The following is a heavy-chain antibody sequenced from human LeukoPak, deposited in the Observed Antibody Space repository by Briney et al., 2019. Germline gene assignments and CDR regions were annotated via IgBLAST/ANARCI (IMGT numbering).Heavy chain of an antibody. D-gene: IGHD3-22*01. J-gene: IGHJ4*02. CDR1: GGTFSSYA. CDR2: IIPIFGTA. CDR3: ARDLGAYYDSSGYYYLDY. Sequence: AASVKVSCTASGGTFSSYAISWVRQAPGQGLEWMGGIIPIFGTANYAQKFQGRVTITADESTSTAYMELSSLRSEDTAVYYCARDLGAYYDSSGYYYLDYWGQGTLVTVSS. V-gene: IGHV1-69*01.